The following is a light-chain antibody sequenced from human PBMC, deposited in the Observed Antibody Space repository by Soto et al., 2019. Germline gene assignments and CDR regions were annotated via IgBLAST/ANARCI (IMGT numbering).Light chain of an antibody. V-gene: IGLV2-14*01. CDR2: EVS. J-gene: IGLJ1*01. CDR1: SSDVGGYNY. CDR3: SSYTSSTTLEV. Sequence: QSALTQPASVSGSPGQSITIPCTGTSSDVGGYNYVSWYQQHPGKAPKLMIYEVSNRPSGVSNRFSSSKSGNTASLTISGLQAEDEADYYCSSYTSSTTLEVFGTGTKLTVL.